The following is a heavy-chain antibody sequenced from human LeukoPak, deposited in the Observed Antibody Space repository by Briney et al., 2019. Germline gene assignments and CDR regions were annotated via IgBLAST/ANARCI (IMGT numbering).Heavy chain of an antibody. CDR3: ARGSLDYGDYWYFDL. CDR2: INHSGST. CDR1: GGSFSGYY. J-gene: IGHJ2*01. Sequence: SETLSLPCAVYGGSFSGYYWSWIRQPPGKGLEWIGEINHSGSTNYNPSLKSRVTISVDTSKNQFSLKLSSVTAADTAVYYCARGSLDYGDYWYFDLWGRGTLVTVSS. D-gene: IGHD4-17*01. V-gene: IGHV4-34*01.